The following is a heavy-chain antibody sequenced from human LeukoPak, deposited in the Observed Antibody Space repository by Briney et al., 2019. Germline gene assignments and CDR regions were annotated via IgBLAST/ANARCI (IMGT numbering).Heavy chain of an antibody. CDR2: ISSNNGYI. J-gene: IGHJ4*02. V-gene: IGHV3-21*01. CDR1: GFSFSSYR. Sequence: PGGSLRLSCAASGFSFSSYRMNWVRQAPGKGLEWVASISSNNGYIYYADSVKGRFTISRDNGENSLHLQMDSLRAEDTAVYYCARDAGGAFGNYVNYFDYWGQGTLVTVSS. CDR3: ARDAGGAFGNYVNYFDY. D-gene: IGHD4-11*01.